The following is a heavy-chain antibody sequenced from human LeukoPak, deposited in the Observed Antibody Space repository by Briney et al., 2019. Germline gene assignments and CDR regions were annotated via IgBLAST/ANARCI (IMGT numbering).Heavy chain of an antibody. D-gene: IGHD1-26*01. CDR1: GGSTIRTSFF. J-gene: IGHJ4*02. V-gene: IGHV4-39*01. CDR2: ISHSGST. CDR3: VRRYPGIRDAVGN. Sequence: SETLSLTCTVSGGSTIRTSFFWGWIRQSPGKGLEWIGCISHSGSTYYNPSLKSRVIISVDTSKNRFSLNLNSVTATDTGVYYCVRRYPGIRDAVGNWGQGTLVIVSS.